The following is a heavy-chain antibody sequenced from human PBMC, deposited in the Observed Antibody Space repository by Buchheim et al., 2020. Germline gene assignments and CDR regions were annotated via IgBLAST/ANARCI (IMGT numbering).Heavy chain of an antibody. CDR3: ARGSPMVF. CDR2: IYPSGST. V-gene: IGHV4-61*02. CDR1: GGSISRGSYY. J-gene: IGHJ4*02. D-gene: IGHD3-10*01. Sequence: QVQLQESGPGLVKPSQPLSLTCTVSGGSISRGSYYWTWIRQPAGKGLDWICRIYPSGSTNYNPSLKSRVTISVDTTKNQFSLKLSSVTAADTAMYYCARGSPMVFWGQGTL.